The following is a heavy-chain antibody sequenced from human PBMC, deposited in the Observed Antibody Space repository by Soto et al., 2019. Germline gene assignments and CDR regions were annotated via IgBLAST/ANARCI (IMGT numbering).Heavy chain of an antibody. V-gene: IGHV4-39*01. D-gene: IGHD2-2*01. J-gene: IGHJ4*02. CDR2: IFYSGST. CDR3: ATLYCSSTSCHNFDY. CDR1: GGSISSSSYY. Sequence: SETLSLTCTVSGGSISSSSYYWGWIRQPPGKGLEWIGSIFYSGSTYYNPSLKSRVTISVATSKNQFSLKLSSVTAADTAVYYCATLYCSSTSCHNFDYWGQGTLVTVSS.